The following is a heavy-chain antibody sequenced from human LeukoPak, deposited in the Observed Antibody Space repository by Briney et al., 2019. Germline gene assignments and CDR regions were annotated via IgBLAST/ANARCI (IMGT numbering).Heavy chain of an antibody. Sequence: GESLKISCKGSGYTFTNYWIGWVRQMPGKGLEWMGIIWPSDSDTRYSPSFQGQVTISADKSISAAYLQWSSLKASDTAIYFCARRISGYYIDYWGQGTLVSVSS. D-gene: IGHD1-26*01. CDR1: GYTFTNYW. CDR3: ARRISGYYIDY. CDR2: IWPSDSDT. J-gene: IGHJ4*02. V-gene: IGHV5-51*01.